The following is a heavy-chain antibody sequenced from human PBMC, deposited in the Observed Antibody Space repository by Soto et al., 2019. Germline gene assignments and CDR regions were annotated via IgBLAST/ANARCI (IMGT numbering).Heavy chain of an antibody. CDR1: GFTFSSYW. CDR2: INSDGSST. D-gene: IGHD2-15*01. J-gene: IGHJ4*02. V-gene: IGHV3-74*01. Sequence: EVQLVESGGGLVQPGGSLRLSCAASGFTFSSYWMHWVRQAPGKGLVWVSRINSDGSSTSYADSVKGRFTISRDNAKNTLYLQMNSLRAEDTAVYYCARDGYCSGGSCYFSLIDSWGQGTLVTVSS. CDR3: ARDGYCSGGSCYFSLIDS.